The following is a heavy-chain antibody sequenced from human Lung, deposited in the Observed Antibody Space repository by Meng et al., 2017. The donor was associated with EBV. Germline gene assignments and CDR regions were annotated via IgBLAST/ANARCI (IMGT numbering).Heavy chain of an antibody. D-gene: IGHD3-9*01. Sequence: QIPLKEVGPTLVKSTQTLTLTCTFSGFSLSVSGVGVGWIRQPPGKALEWLALIYWDDEKIYSPSLKSRLSITKDASKNQVVLTMTDMDPVDTATYYCAHRGIDCFDDWGQGTLVTVSS. CDR3: AHRGIDCFDD. J-gene: IGHJ4*02. CDR2: IYWDDEK. V-gene: IGHV2-5*02. CDR1: GFSLSVSGVG.